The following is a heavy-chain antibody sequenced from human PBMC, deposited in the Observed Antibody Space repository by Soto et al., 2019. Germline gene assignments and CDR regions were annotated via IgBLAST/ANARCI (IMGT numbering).Heavy chain of an antibody. CDR2: VRSKTNNYAT. D-gene: IGHD2-15*01. CDR3: TNNFV. V-gene: IGHV3-73*01. CDR1: GFAFNDSA. Sequence: DVQVVQSRGGLVQPGGSLKLSCAAAGFAFNDSAMHWVRQASGKGLEWVARVRSKTNNYATAYPVSVRGRFTVSRDDSMGTTYLQMKSLKTEDTAMYYCTNNFVWGQGVLVTVSS. J-gene: IGHJ4*02.